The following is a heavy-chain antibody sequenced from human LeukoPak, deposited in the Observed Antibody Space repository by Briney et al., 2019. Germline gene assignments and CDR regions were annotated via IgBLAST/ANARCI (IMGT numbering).Heavy chain of an antibody. Sequence: ASVKVSCKASGYTFTMYYIHWVRQAPGQGLEWMGMINPSDGATTYAQRFHGRVTVARDMATTPGYMDLRSLRSEDTAVYFCAREKRGGLSANLGGLFASYYTYYYMDVWGRGTTVTVSS. D-gene: IGHD3-16*01. V-gene: IGHV1-46*01. J-gene: IGHJ6*03. CDR3: AREKRGGLSANLGGLFASYYTYYYMDV. CDR1: GYTFTMYY. CDR2: INPSDGAT.